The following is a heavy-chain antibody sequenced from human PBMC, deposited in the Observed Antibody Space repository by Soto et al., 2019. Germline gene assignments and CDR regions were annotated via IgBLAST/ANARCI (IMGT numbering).Heavy chain of an antibody. CDR3: VRDSGAKLSSS. CDR1: GYTFTSYA. D-gene: IGHD6-13*01. Sequence: ASVKVSCKASGYTFTSYAMHWVRQAPGQRLEWMGWINAGNGNTKYSQKFQGRVTITRDTSASTAYMELRSLKSQDTAVYYWVRDSGAKLSSSWGQGTLVTVSS. CDR2: INAGNGNT. J-gene: IGHJ4*02. V-gene: IGHV1-3*01.